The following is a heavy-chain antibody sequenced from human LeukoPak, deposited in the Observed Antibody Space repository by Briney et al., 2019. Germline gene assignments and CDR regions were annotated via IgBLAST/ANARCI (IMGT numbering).Heavy chain of an antibody. CDR3: ASRAGYSSSWSAFDY. D-gene: IGHD6-13*01. Sequence: GGSLRLSCAASGFTFSSHWMSWVRQAPGKGLEWVANIKQDGSEKYYVDSVKGRFTISRDNAKDSLYLQMDSLRAEDTAVYYCASRAGYSSSWSAFDYWGQGTLVTVSS. CDR2: IKQDGSEK. J-gene: IGHJ4*02. V-gene: IGHV3-7*05. CDR1: GFTFSSHW.